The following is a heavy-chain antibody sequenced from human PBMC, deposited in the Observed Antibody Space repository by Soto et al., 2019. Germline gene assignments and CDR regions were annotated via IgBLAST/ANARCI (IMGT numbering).Heavy chain of an antibody. V-gene: IGHV4-59*11. Sequence: QVQLQESGPGLVKPSETLSLTCNVSDASITSPYFAWIRHTPGRSLAWLGFIDIGGSINYNPSFKSRVINSVDTSQDQFAVRLTSVTAADPACYYWARARYDSIGFSLDSWGLGTLGTVSS. CDR1: DASITSPY. J-gene: IGHJ5*01. CDR3: ARARYDSIGFSLDS. D-gene: IGHD3-22*01. CDR2: IDIGGSI.